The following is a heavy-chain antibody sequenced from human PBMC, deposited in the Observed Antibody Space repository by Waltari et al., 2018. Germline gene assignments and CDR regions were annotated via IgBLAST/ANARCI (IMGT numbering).Heavy chain of an antibody. J-gene: IGHJ4*02. CDR2: IIPIFGTA. D-gene: IGHD4-17*01. V-gene: IGHV1-69*01. CDR1: GYSFTSYA. Sequence: QVQLVQSGAEVKTPGASVKVSCKASGYSFTSYAISWVRTAPGKWLEWMGGIIPIFGTANYAQKCQGRVTITTDESTSTAYMELSSLRSEDTAVYYCARVTWSDYGDYVGGDYWGQGTLVTVSS. CDR3: ARVTWSDYGDYVGGDY.